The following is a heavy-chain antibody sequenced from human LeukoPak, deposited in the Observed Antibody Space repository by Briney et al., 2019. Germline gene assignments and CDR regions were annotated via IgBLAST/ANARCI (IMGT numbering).Heavy chain of an antibody. Sequence: SVKVSCKASGGTFSSYAISWVRQAPGQGLEWMGGIIPIFGTANYAQKFQGRVTITADESTSTAYMELSSLRSEDTAVYYCARGPMACSSTSCWGHYYYYGMDVWGKGTTVTVSS. CDR2: IIPIFGTA. V-gene: IGHV1-69*13. CDR3: ARGPMACSSTSCWGHYYYYGMDV. J-gene: IGHJ6*04. D-gene: IGHD2-2*01. CDR1: GGTFSSYA.